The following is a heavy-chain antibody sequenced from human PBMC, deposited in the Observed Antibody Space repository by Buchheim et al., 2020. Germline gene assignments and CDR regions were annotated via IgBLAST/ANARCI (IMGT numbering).Heavy chain of an antibody. V-gene: IGHV4-34*01. CDR2: INHSGST. Sequence: QVQLQQWGAGLLKPSETLSLTCAVYGGSFSGYYWSWIRQPPGKGLEWIGEINHSGSTNSNPSLKSRVTISVDTSKNPFSLKLSSVTAADTAVYYCARVRPPTVYYGMDVWGQGTT. J-gene: IGHJ6*02. CDR3: ARVRPPTVYYGMDV. D-gene: IGHD4-17*01. CDR1: GGSFSGYY.